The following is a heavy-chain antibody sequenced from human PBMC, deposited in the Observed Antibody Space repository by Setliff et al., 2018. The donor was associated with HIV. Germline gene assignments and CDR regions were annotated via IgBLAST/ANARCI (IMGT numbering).Heavy chain of an antibody. J-gene: IGHJ4*02. CDR2: ILSDGSSNK. CDR3: ARGSRDDSVYRPVDY. D-gene: IGHD3-22*01. Sequence: GSLRLSCSGSGFAFSSSRMHWVRQAPGKGLEWVAVILSDGSSNKHYADSVKGRFTISRDNAKNSLYLQMNSLRAEDSAVYYCARGSRDDSVYRPVDYWGRGTLVTVSS. CDR1: GFAFSSSR. V-gene: IGHV3-30*07.